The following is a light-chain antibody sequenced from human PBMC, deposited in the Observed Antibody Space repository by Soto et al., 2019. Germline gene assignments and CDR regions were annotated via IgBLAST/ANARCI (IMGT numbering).Light chain of an antibody. CDR2: EGS. CDR3: CSYAGSSTWAV. CDR1: SSDVGSYNF. V-gene: IGLV2-23*01. Sequence: QSALTQPASVSGSPGQSITISCTGTSSDVGSYNFVSWYQQHPGKAPRLMIYEGSKRPSGVSNRFSGSKSGNTASLTISGLQAEDEADYHCCSYAGSSTWAVFRTGTKLTVL. J-gene: IGLJ1*01.